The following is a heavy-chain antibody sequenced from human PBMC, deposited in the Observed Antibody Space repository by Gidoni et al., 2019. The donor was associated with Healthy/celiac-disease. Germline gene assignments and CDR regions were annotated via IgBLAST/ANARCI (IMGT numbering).Heavy chain of an antibody. Sequence: QVQLVQSGAEVKKPGSSVKVSCKASGGTFRSYAIRWVRQAPGQGLEWMGGIIPIVGTANYAQKCQGRVTITADESTSTAYMELSSLRSEDTAVYYCARRSSSGYYGPFDYWGQGTLVTVSS. J-gene: IGHJ4*02. D-gene: IGHD3-22*01. V-gene: IGHV1-69*01. CDR1: GGTFRSYA. CDR3: ARRSSSGYYGPFDY. CDR2: IIPIVGTA.